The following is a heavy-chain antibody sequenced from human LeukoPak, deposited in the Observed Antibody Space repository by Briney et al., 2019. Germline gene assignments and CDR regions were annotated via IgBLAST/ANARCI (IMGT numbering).Heavy chain of an antibody. CDR2: INPNSGVT. D-gene: IGHD3-10*01. V-gene: IGHV1-2*06. Sequence: ASVKVSCKDSGYTFTGYHVHWVRPAPGQGLEWVGRINPNSGVTNYAQKFQGRVTMTRHTSITTAHMELSRLRSDDTAVYCCARDRSGILGYYYNGMDVWGQGTTVTVSS. CDR3: ARDRSGILGYYYNGMDV. CDR1: GYTFTGYH. J-gene: IGHJ6*02.